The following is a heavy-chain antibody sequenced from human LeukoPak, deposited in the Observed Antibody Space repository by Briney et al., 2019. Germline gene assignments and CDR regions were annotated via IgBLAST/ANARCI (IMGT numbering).Heavy chain of an antibody. J-gene: IGHJ4*02. CDR1: GDSISSGDYY. CDR3: ARMDFVVTPSLGIDY. V-gene: IGHV4-30-4*08. CDR2: IYYSGST. D-gene: IGHD4-23*01. Sequence: PSQTLSLTCTVSGDSISSGDYYWSWIRQPPGKGLEWIGYIYYSGSTYYNPSLKSRVTISVDTSKNQFSLKLSSVTAADTAVYYCARMDFVVTPSLGIDYWGQGTLVTVSS.